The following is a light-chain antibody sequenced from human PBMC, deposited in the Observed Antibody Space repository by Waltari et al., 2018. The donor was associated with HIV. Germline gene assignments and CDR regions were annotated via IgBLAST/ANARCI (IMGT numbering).Light chain of an antibody. CDR1: QSVSSN. CDR3: QPYANWPFT. Sequence: EIVMTQSPATLSVSPGERATLSCRASQSVSSNLAWYQQKPGQAPRLLIHGASIRATGIPARFSGSGSGTEFTLTISILQSEDFAVYYCQPYANWPFTFGPGTKVDIK. CDR2: GAS. V-gene: IGKV3D-15*03. J-gene: IGKJ3*01.